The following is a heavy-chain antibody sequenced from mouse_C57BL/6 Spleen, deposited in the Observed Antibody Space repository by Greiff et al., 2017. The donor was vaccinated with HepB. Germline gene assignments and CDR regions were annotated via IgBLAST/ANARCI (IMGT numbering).Heavy chain of an antibody. J-gene: IGHJ2*01. CDR1: GYTFTSYW. CDR3: ARSIYYGNYIDY. D-gene: IGHD2-1*01. CDR2: IDPSDSET. V-gene: IGHV1-52*01. Sequence: QVQLQQPGAELVRPGSSVKLSCKASGYTFTSYWMHWVKQRPIQGLEWIGNIDPSDSETHYNQKFKDKATLTVAKSSSTAYMQRSSLTSEDSAVYYCARSIYYGNYIDYWGQGTTLTVSS.